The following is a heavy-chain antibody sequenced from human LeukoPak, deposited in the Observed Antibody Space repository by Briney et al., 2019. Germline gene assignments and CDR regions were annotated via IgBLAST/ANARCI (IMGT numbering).Heavy chain of an antibody. Sequence: PSETLSLTCTVSGGSISSSSYYWGWIRQPPGKGLEWIGSIYYSGSTYYNPSLKSRVTISVDTSKNQFSLKLSSVTAADTAVYYCARVACSGGSCYSISYYYYYMDVWGKGTTVTVSS. CDR1: GGSISSSSYY. D-gene: IGHD2-15*01. CDR3: ARVACSGGSCYSISYYYYYMDV. CDR2: IYYSGST. V-gene: IGHV4-39*07. J-gene: IGHJ6*03.